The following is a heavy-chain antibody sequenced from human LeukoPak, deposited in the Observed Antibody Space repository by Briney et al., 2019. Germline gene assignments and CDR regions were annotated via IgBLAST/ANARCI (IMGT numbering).Heavy chain of an antibody. V-gene: IGHV4-31*03. D-gene: IGHD6-13*01. CDR2: IYYSGST. CDR1: GDSISSGDYY. CDR3: ARFSYPEIIAAAGYQQN. Sequence: SETLSLTCTVSGDSISSGDYYWNWIRQHPGKGLEWIGYIYYSGSTYYKPSLKSRVTISVDTSKNQFSLKLSSVTAADTAVYYCARFSYPEIIAAAGYQQNWGQGTLVTVSS. J-gene: IGHJ4*02.